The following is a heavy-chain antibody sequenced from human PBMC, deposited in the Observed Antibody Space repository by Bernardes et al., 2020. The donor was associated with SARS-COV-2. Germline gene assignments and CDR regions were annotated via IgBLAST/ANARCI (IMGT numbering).Heavy chain of an antibody. Sequence: SLRHTCAASVFTFSTSNMNWLRQAPGKGLDWVASISPASDYTYYTDSVKGRFTISRDNAKRSLYVQMNRLRAEDTAVYYCARGLQSTPLVDYWGQGTLVTVSS. J-gene: IGHJ4*02. CDR3: ARGLQSTPLVDY. CDR1: VFTFSTSN. D-gene: IGHD4-4*01. V-gene: IGHV3-21*01. CDR2: ISPASDYT.